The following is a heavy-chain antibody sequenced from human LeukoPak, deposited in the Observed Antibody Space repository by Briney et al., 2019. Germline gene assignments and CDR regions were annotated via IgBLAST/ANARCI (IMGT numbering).Heavy chain of an antibody. CDR3: AKGSTLLIVVVPAADY. D-gene: IGHD2-2*01. V-gene: IGHV3-23*01. Sequence: GGSLRLSCAASGFTLSSYAMSWVRQAPGKGLEWVSAISGSGGSTYYADSVKGRFTISRDNSKNTLYLQMNSLRAEDTAVYYCAKGSTLLIVVVPAADYWGQGTLVTVSS. J-gene: IGHJ4*02. CDR1: GFTLSSYA. CDR2: ISGSGGST.